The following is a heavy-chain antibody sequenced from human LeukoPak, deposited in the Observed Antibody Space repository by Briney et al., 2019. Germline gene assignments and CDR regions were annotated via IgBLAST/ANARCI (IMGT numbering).Heavy chain of an antibody. CDR3: AVSSDYYVTPHWYFDL. D-gene: IGHD3-10*02. V-gene: IGHV4-61*02. J-gene: IGHJ2*01. CDR1: GGSISSGSYY. Sequence: PSETLSLTCTVSGGSISSGSYYWSWIRQPAGKGLEWIGRIYTSGSTNYNPSLKSRVIISVDTSKNQFSLKLSSVTAADTAVYYCAVSSDYYVTPHWYFDLWGRGTLVTVSS. CDR2: IYTSGST.